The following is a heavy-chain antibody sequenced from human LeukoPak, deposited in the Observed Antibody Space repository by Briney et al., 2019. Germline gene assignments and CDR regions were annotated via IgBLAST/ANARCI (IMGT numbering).Heavy chain of an antibody. Sequence: PSETLSLTCTVSGGSINNYFWSWIRQPPGKGLESIGYIYYSGSSNYNPSLKSRVTISVDTSKNQFSLKLSSVTAADTAVYYCARETSQKGAHYMDVWGKGTTITISS. V-gene: IGHV4-59*01. CDR1: GGSINNYF. CDR3: ARETSQKGAHYMDV. J-gene: IGHJ6*03. CDR2: IYYSGSS. D-gene: IGHD3-16*01.